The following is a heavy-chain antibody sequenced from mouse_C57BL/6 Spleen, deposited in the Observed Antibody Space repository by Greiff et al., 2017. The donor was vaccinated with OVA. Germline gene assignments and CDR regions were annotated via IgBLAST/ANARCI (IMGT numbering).Heavy chain of an antibody. CDR1: GYTFTSYW. Sequence: VQLQQSGAELVKPGASVKLSCKASGYTFTSYWMHWVKQRPGLGLEWIGMLHPNSGSTTSSETFKCKATLTVDKSSSTAYMQLSSLTSEDSAVYYCARDCGYYARFAYGGQGTLVTVSA. CDR3: ARDCGYYARFAY. J-gene: IGHJ3*01. CDR2: LHPNSGST. D-gene: IGHD2-3*01. V-gene: IGHV1-64*01.